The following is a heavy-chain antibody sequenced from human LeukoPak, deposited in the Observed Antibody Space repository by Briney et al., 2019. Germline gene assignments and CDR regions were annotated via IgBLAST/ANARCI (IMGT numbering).Heavy chain of an antibody. CDR2: IYYSGST. V-gene: IGHV4-31*03. CDR3: ARMGATTSAFDI. D-gene: IGHD1-26*01. J-gene: IGHJ3*02. Sequence: SETLSLTCTVSGGSISSGGYYWSWIRQHPGKGLEWIGYIYYSGSTYYNPSLKSRVTISVDTSKSQFSLKLSSVTAADTAVYYCARMGATTSAFDIWGQGTMVTVSS. CDR1: GGSISSGGYY.